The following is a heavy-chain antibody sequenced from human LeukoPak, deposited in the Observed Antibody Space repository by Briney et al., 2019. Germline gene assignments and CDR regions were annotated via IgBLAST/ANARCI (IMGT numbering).Heavy chain of an antibody. Sequence: GASVKVSCKASGYTFTGYYMHWVRQAPGQGLEWMGWINPNSGGTNYAQKFQGRVTMTRDTSISTAYMELSRLRSDDTAVYYCARDKGEVGVGGGGDYWGQGTLVTVSS. V-gene: IGHV1-2*02. CDR1: GYTFTGYY. D-gene: IGHD3-16*01. CDR2: INPNSGGT. CDR3: ARDKGEVGVGGGGDY. J-gene: IGHJ4*02.